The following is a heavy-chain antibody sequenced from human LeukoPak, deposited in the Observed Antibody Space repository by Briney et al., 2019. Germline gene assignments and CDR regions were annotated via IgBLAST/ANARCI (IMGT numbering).Heavy chain of an antibody. CDR2: ISERATRI. CDR1: GFTFSSYD. V-gene: IGHV3-48*03. CDR3: VRDAPGSNTGDY. J-gene: IGHJ4*02. D-gene: IGHD2-8*01. Sequence: GGSLRLSCEASGFTFSSYDMNWIRQAPGKGLEWVSYISERATRIEYADSVKGRFIMSRDDANNLLYLQMNSLRAEDTAVYFCVRDAPGSNTGDYWGQGTLVTVSS.